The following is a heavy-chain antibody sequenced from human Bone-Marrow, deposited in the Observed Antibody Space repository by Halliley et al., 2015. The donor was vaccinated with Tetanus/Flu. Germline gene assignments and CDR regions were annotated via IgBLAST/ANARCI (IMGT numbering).Heavy chain of an antibody. CDR2: IYGGGTT. Sequence: SLIYGGGTTIVADAVKGRFPIPRDISQNLLYLQMNSLRAEDTAVYYCTREVNSGYSNSWYFDYWGQGTLVTVSS. V-gene: IGHV3-53*01. J-gene: IGHJ4*02. CDR3: TREVNSGYSNSWYFDY. D-gene: IGHD6-13*01.